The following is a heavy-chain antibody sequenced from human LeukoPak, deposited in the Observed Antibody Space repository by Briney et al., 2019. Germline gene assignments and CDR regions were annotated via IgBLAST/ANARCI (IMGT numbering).Heavy chain of an antibody. J-gene: IGHJ4*02. CDR3: ARTVDTAMYY. V-gene: IGHV3-30-3*01. CDR2: ISYDGSNK. Sequence: PGGSLRLSCAASGFTFSSYAMHWVRQAPGEGLEWVAVISYDGSNKYYADSVKGRFTISRDNSKDTLYLQMNSLRAEDTAVYYCARTVDTAMYYWGQGTLVTVSS. CDR1: GFTFSSYA. D-gene: IGHD5-18*01.